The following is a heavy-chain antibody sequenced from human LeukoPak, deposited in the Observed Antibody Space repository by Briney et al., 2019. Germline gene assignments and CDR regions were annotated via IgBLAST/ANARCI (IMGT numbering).Heavy chain of an antibody. D-gene: IGHD6-19*01. CDR3: AREKYSSGYLYIDY. V-gene: IGHV4-39*07. Sequence: PSETLSLTCTVSGGSISSSSYYWGWIRQPRGKGLEWIGSIYYSGSTYYNPSLKSRVTISVDKSKNQFSLKLSSVTAADTAVYYCAREKYSSGYLYIDYWGQGTLVTVSS. J-gene: IGHJ4*02. CDR2: IYYSGST. CDR1: GGSISSSSYY.